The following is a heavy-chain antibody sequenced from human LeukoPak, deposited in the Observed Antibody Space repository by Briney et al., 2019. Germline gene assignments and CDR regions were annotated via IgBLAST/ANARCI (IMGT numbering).Heavy chain of an antibody. J-gene: IGHJ4*02. V-gene: IGHV4-59*01. CDR2: IYYSGST. Sequence: SETLSLTCAVSGASITSYYWSWIRQPPGKGLEWIGYIYYSGSTNYNPSLKSRVTMSVDTSKNEYSLKLSSVTTADTAVYYCATRRIAVAAPFDYWGQGTLVTVSS. CDR3: ATRRIAVAAPFDY. D-gene: IGHD6-19*01. CDR1: GASITSYY.